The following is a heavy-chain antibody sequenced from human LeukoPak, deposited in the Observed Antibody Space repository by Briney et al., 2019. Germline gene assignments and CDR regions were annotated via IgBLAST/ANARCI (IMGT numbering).Heavy chain of an antibody. CDR3: ARDFLPYYYDSSGSFDY. CDR2: ISSSGSTI. J-gene: IGHJ4*02. V-gene: IGHV3-48*03. CDR1: GFTFSNYE. Sequence: GGSLRLSCAASGFTFSNYEMNWVRQAPGRGLEWVSYISSSGSTIYYADSVKGRFTISRDNAKNSLYLHMNSLRAEDTAVYYCARDFLPYYYDSSGSFDYWGQGTLVTVSS. D-gene: IGHD3-22*01.